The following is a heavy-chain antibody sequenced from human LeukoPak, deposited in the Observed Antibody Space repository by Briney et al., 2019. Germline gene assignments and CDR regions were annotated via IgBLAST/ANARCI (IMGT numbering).Heavy chain of an antibody. CDR1: GGTFSSYA. Sequence: SVKVSCKASGGTFSSYAISWVRQAPGQGLEWMGRIIPILGIANYAQKFQGRVTITADKSTSTAYVELSSLRSEDTAVYYCARQGPGPDDAFDIWGQGTMVTVSS. J-gene: IGHJ3*02. CDR3: ARQGPGPDDAFDI. CDR2: IIPILGIA. V-gene: IGHV1-69*04.